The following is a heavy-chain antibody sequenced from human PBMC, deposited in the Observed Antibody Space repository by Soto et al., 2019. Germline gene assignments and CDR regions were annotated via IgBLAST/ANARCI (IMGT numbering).Heavy chain of an antibody. J-gene: IGHJ4*02. D-gene: IGHD5-12*01. Sequence: QVQLVQSGAEVKKPGASVKVSCKTSGGTFSSYAISWVRQAPGQGLEWMGVIIPIIDTTNYAPKFQGRVTITADESTSTAYMELSSLKSEDTAVYYCARDGKKRGYSGYGFLAVAAHVDYWGQGTLVTVSS. CDR2: IIPIIDTT. V-gene: IGHV1-69*12. CDR3: ARDGKKRGYSGYGFLAVAAHVDY. CDR1: GGTFSSYA.